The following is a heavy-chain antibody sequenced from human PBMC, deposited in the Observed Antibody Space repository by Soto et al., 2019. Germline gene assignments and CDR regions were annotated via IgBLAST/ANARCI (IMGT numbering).Heavy chain of an antibody. CDR1: GFTISSYS. CDR2: ISSSSSYI. D-gene: IGHD3-22*01. V-gene: IGHV3-21*01. J-gene: IGHJ4*02. CDR3: ARTLYYYDSSGYR. Sequence: GVPLRVSYAASGFTISSYSMNWVRQAPGKGLEWVSSISSSSSYIYYADSVKGRFTIPRDNAKNSLYLQMNSLRAEDTAVYYCARTLYYYDSSGYRWGQGTLVTVSS.